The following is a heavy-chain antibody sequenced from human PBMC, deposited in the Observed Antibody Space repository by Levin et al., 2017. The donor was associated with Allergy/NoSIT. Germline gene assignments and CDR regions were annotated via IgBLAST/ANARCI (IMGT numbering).Heavy chain of an antibody. Sequence: GESLKISCAASGFTFSSYSMNWVRQAPGKGLEWVSSISTSSSYIYYADSMKGRFTISRDNAKNSLFLQMNSLRAEDTAVYYCARSLRPGSSENYWGQGTLVTVSS. CDR3: ARSLRPGSSENY. CDR1: GFTFSSYS. D-gene: IGHD2-2*01. V-gene: IGHV3-21*01. CDR2: ISTSSSYI. J-gene: IGHJ4*02.